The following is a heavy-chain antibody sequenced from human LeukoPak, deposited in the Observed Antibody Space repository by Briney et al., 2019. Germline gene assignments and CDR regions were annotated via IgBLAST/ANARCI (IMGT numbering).Heavy chain of an antibody. D-gene: IGHD3-3*01. Sequence: ASVKVSCKASGYTFTSYAMNWVRQATGQGLEWMGWMNPNSGNTGYAQKFQGRVTITRNTSISTAYMELSSLRSEDTAVYYCARDGGYDFWSGYKYYFDYWGQGTLVTVSS. J-gene: IGHJ4*02. CDR2: MNPNSGNT. CDR1: GYTFTSYA. V-gene: IGHV1-8*03. CDR3: ARDGGYDFWSGYKYYFDY.